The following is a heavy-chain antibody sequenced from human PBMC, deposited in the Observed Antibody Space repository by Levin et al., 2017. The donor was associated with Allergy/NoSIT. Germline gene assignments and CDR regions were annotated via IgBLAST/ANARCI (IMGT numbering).Heavy chain of an antibody. Sequence: GGSLRLSCKASGGTFSSYTISWVRQAPGQGLEWMGRIIPILGIANYAQKFQGRVTITADKSTSTAYMELSSLRSEDTAVYYCASGRVGSSWSYFDYWGQGTLVTVSS. V-gene: IGHV1-69*02. CDR1: GGTFSSYT. D-gene: IGHD6-13*01. CDR2: IIPILGIA. J-gene: IGHJ4*02. CDR3: ASGRVGSSWSYFDY.